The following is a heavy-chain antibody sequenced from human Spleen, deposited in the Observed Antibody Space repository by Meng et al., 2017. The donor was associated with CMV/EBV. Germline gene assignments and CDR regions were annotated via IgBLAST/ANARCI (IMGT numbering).Heavy chain of an antibody. D-gene: IGHD4-17*01. CDR3: ARGDGDYGSYY. V-gene: IGHV4-34*01. Sequence: QGQLQKGGAGLLKPSETLSFTSAVYGGSFSCYYWSWIRQPPGKGLEWIGEINHSGSTNYNPSLKSRVTISVDTSKNQFSLKLSSVTAADTAVYYCARGDGDYGSYYWGQGTLVTVSS. J-gene: IGHJ4*02. CDR2: INHSGST. CDR1: GGSFSCYY.